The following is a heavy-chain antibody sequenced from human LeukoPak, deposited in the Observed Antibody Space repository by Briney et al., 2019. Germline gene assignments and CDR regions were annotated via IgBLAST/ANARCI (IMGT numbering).Heavy chain of an antibody. J-gene: IGHJ4*02. CDR3: ARDVVAARGSFDY. D-gene: IGHD2-2*01. CDR1: GGSINSYY. V-gene: IGHV4-59*01. Sequence: PSETLSLTCTVSGGSINSYYWSWIRQPPGKGLEWIGYIYYSGSTNYNSSLKSRVTILVDMSKNQFSLKLSSVTAADTAVYYCARDVVAARGSFDYWGQGTLVTVSS. CDR2: IYYSGST.